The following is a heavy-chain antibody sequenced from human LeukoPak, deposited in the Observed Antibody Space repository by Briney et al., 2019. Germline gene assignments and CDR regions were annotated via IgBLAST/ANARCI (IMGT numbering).Heavy chain of an antibody. J-gene: IGHJ4*02. D-gene: IGHD6-13*01. V-gene: IGHV3-21*01. CDR3: ARGTAAAKIDY. CDR2: ISSSGSSI. Sequence: GGSLRLSCAASGFTLSRYSMNWVRQAPGKGLEWVSSISSSGSSIYYADSVKGRFTISRDNAKNSLYLQMNSLRAEDTAVYYCARGTAAAKIDYWGQGTLVTVSS. CDR1: GFTLSRYS.